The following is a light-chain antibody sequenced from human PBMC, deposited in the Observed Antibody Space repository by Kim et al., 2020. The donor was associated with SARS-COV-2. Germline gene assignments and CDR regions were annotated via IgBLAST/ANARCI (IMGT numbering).Light chain of an antibody. V-gene: IGKV1-39*01. CDR1: QDISRY. CDR2: TAS. CDR3: QQNNSAPRT. J-gene: IGKJ1*01. Sequence: DIQMTQSPSSLSASVGDRVTITCRASQDISRYLNWYQQKPGNAPKLLIYTASSLQSGVPSRFTGSGSETDFTLTITSLQPEDFATYYCQQNNSAPRTFGQGTKVDIK.